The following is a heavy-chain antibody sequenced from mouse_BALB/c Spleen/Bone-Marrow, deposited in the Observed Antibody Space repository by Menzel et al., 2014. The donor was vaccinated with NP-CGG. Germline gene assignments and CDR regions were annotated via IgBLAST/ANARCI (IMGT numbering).Heavy chain of an antibody. V-gene: IGHV1-14*01. D-gene: IGHD2-1*01. Sequence: VQLQQSGPELVKPGASVKMSCKASGYTFTSYVIHWVKQKPGQGLEWIGYINPYNDGTKYNEKFRGKATLTSDKSSSTAYMELSSLTSEDSAVYYCARKDYGNYGWYFDVWGRRDHGHRLL. CDR1: GYTFTSYV. CDR3: ARKDYGNYGWYFDV. CDR2: INPYNDGT. J-gene: IGHJ1*01.